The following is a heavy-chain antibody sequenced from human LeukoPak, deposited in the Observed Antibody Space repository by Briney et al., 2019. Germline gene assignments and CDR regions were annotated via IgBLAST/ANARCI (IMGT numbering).Heavy chain of an antibody. D-gene: IGHD6-19*01. V-gene: IGHV3-20*04. Sequence: GGSLRLSCAAYGFTFDDHGMSWVRQVPGKGLERVSGINWNGGSTGYADSVKGRFTISRDNAKNSLYLQMNSLRAEDTALYYCAAGDRNGWYFDYWGQGTLVTVSS. CDR2: INWNGGST. CDR3: AAGDRNGWYFDY. CDR1: GFTFDDHG. J-gene: IGHJ4*02.